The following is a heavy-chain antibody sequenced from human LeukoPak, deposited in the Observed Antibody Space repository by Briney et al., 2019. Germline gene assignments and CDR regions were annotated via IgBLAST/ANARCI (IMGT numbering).Heavy chain of an antibody. CDR2: IIPILSIA. CDR3: AREYCSSTSCSYYFDY. D-gene: IGHD2-2*01. Sequence: ASVKVSCKASGGTFSSYTISWVRQAPGQGLEWMGRIIPILSIANYAQKFQGRVTITADKSTSTAYMELSSLRSEDTAVYYCAREYCSSTSCSYYFDYWGQGTLVTVSS. V-gene: IGHV1-69*04. J-gene: IGHJ4*02. CDR1: GGTFSSYT.